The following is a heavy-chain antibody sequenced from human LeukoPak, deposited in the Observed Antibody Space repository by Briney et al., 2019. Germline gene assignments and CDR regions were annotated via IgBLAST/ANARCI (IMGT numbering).Heavy chain of an antibody. V-gene: IGHV1-69*01. D-gene: IGHD6-13*01. J-gene: IGHJ5*02. CDR2: IIPIFGTA. CDR1: GGTFSSYA. Sequence: GASVKVSCKDSGGTFSSYAISWVRQAPGQGLEWMGGIIPIFGTANYAQKFQGRVTITADESTSTAYMELSSLRSEDTAVYYCAGIAAAGEHWFDPWGQGTLVTVSS. CDR3: AGIAAAGEHWFDP.